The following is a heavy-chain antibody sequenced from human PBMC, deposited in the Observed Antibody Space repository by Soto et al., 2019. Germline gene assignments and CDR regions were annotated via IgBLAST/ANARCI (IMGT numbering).Heavy chain of an antibody. J-gene: IGHJ6*02. Sequence: PGGSLRLSCAASGFTFSSYAMSWVRQAPGKGLEWVSAISSSGGSTYYADSVKGRFTISRDNSKNTLYLQMNSLRAEDTAVYYCASVEWLPLTYYYYGMDVWGQGTTVTVSS. V-gene: IGHV3-23*01. D-gene: IGHD3-3*01. CDR2: ISSSGGST. CDR3: ASVEWLPLTYYYYGMDV. CDR1: GFTFSSYA.